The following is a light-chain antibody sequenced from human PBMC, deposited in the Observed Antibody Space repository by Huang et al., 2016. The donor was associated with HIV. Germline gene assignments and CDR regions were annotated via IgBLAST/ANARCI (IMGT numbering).Light chain of an antibody. V-gene: IGKV3-15*01. CDR2: STS. CDR1: QSVSSD. J-gene: IGKJ1*01. CDR3: QHYDDRTPTWT. Sequence: EIVMTQSPATLSVSPGERVTLFCRASQSVSSDLAWYQQKPGQAPRLRIYSTSNRATGIPGRFSDSESGTEFTLTIRSLQSEDFAVYYWQHYDDRTPTWTFGQGTKVEI.